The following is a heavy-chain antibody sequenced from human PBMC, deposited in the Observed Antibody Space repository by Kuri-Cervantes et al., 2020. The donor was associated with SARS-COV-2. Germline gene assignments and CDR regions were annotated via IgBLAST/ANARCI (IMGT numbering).Heavy chain of an antibody. CDR2: IRYDGNSK. Sequence: GESLKISCAASGFTFSSFGMHWVRQTPGKGLDWVAFIRYDGNSKFYADSVKGRFTISRDNAKKSLYLQMNSLRAEDTGVYFCARDATSYDFWTSTTGGYFDYWGQGALVTVSS. D-gene: IGHD3-3*01. CDR3: ARDATSYDFWTSTTGGYFDY. J-gene: IGHJ4*02. V-gene: IGHV3-30*02. CDR1: GFTFSSFG.